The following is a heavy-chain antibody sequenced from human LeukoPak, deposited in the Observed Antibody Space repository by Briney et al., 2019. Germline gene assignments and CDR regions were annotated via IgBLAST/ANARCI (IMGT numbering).Heavy chain of an antibody. D-gene: IGHD6-13*01. J-gene: IGHJ6*02. CDR1: GGSLSSREW. CDR3: ARDLRYSGTWCYYGMDV. Sequence: PSETLSLTCAVSGGSLSSREWRSWVRQPPGKGLEWIGEIFHSGSTNYNPSLKSRVTISVDKSNNQFSLKLTSVTAADTAVYYCARDLRYSGTWCYYGMDVWGQGTTVTVSS. CDR2: IFHSGST. V-gene: IGHV4-4*02.